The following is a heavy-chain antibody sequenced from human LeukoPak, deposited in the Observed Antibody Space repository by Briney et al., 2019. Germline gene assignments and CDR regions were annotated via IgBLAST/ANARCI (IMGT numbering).Heavy chain of an antibody. J-gene: IGHJ4*02. CDR2: VWYDGINK. CDR3: ARDAVVGATRGGDFDY. Sequence: GGSLRLSCAASRFTFSRYGMHGVRQAPGKGLEGVAVVWYDGINKFYADSVKGRFTISRDNSNNTLYLQMDSLRIEDTAVYYCARDAVVGATRGGDFDYWGQGTLVTVSS. V-gene: IGHV3-33*01. CDR1: RFTFSRYG. D-gene: IGHD1-26*01.